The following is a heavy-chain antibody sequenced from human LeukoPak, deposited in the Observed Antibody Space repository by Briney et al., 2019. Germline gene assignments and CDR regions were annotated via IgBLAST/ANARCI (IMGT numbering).Heavy chain of an antibody. Sequence: GGSLRLSCAASGFTFSNYGMHWVRQAPGKGLEWVAVISYDGSNKYYADSVKGRFTISGDNSKNTLYLQMSSLGAEDTAVYYCARVGASEWSIVLGPIKYWGQGTLVSVSS. J-gene: IGHJ4*02. CDR3: ARVGASEWSIVLGPIKY. CDR1: GFTFSNYG. D-gene: IGHD2-8*01. V-gene: IGHV3-30*03. CDR2: ISYDGSNK.